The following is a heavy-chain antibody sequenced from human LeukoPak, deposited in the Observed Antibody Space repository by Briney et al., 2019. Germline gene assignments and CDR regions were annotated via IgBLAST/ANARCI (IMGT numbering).Heavy chain of an antibody. CDR2: ISYDGSNK. Sequence: GGSLRLSCAASGFIFSSYAMHWVRLAAGGGQEWVAVISYDGSNKYYADSVKGRFTISRDNSKNTLYLQMNSLRAKDTAVYYCASLVVILAYWGEGTLVTVSS. J-gene: IGHJ4*02. CDR1: GFIFSSYA. D-gene: IGHD3-22*01. CDR3: ASLVVILAY. V-gene: IGHV3-30-3*01.